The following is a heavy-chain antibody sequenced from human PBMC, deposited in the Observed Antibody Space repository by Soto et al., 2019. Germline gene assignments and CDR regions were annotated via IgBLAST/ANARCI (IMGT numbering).Heavy chain of an antibody. V-gene: IGHV4-59*08. CDR1: GGSISSYY. CDR2: IYYSGST. Sequence: SETLSLTCTVSGGSISSYYWSWIRQPPGKGLEWIGYIYYSGSTNYNPSLKSRVIISVDTSKNQFSLRLSSVTAADTSVYYCVRHTHGTWYSDYWGQGTLVTVSS. D-gene: IGHD6-13*01. J-gene: IGHJ4*02. CDR3: VRHTHGTWYSDY.